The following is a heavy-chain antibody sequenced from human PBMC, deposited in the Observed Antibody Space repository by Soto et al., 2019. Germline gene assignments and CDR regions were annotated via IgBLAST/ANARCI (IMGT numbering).Heavy chain of an antibody. CDR3: AKVRRDSLWYYYGMDV. D-gene: IGHD2-15*01. V-gene: IGHV3-30*18. J-gene: IGHJ6*02. CDR1: GFTFSSYG. CDR2: ISYDGSNK. Sequence: QVQLVESGGGVVQPGRSLRLSCAASGFTFSSYGMHWVRQAPGKGLEWVAVISYDGSNKYYADSVKGRFTISRENSKNTLYLQMNSLRAEDTAVYYCAKVRRDSLWYYYGMDVWGQGTTVTVSS.